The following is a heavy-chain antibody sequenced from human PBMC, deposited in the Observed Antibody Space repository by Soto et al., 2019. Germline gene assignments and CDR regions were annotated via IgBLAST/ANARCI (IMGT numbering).Heavy chain of an antibody. CDR2: IIPIFGTA. D-gene: IGHD3-22*01. Sequence: GASVKVSCKASGGTFSSYAISWARQAPGQGLEWMGGIIPIFGTANYAQKFQGRVTITADESTSTAYMELSSLRSEDTAVYYCARSRGSSGYDYYYYYGMDVWGQGTTVTVSS. J-gene: IGHJ6*02. V-gene: IGHV1-69*13. CDR3: ARSRGSSGYDYYYYYGMDV. CDR1: GGTFSSYA.